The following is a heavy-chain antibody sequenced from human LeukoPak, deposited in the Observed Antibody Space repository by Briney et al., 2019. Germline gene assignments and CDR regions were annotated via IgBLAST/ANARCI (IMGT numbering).Heavy chain of an antibody. Sequence: GGSLRLSCAASGFTFSSYWMSWVRQAPGKGLEWVANIKQDGSEKYYVDSVKGRFTISRDNAKNSLYLQMNSLRAEDTAVYYCARGATVTGIQYYFYYYYYMDVWGKGTTVTVSS. CDR1: GFTFSSYW. J-gene: IGHJ6*03. V-gene: IGHV3-7*01. CDR3: ARGATVTGIQYYFYYYYYMDV. D-gene: IGHD5-18*01. CDR2: IKQDGSEK.